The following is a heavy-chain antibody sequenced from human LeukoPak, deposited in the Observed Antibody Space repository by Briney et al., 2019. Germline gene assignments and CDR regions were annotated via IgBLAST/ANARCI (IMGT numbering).Heavy chain of an antibody. CDR2: ISSSSSYI. J-gene: IGHJ4*02. CDR1: GFTFSSYS. D-gene: IGHD6-13*01. Sequence: GGSPRLSCAASGFTFSSYSMNWVRQAPGKGLEWVSSISSSSSYIYYADSVKGRFTISRDNAKNSLYLQMNSLRAEDTAVYYCARGESSTRPFDYWGQGTLVTVSS. V-gene: IGHV3-21*01. CDR3: ARGESSTRPFDY.